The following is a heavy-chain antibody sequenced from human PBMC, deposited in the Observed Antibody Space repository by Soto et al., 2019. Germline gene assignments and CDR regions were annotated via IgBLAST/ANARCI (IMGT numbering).Heavy chain of an antibody. J-gene: IGHJ5*02. D-gene: IGHD6-13*01. CDR2: ISGSGGST. Sequence: GGSLRLSCAASGFTFSSYSMSWVRQAPWKGLEWVSAISGSGGSTYYADSVKGRFTISRDNSKKTLYLKMNSLRAEDTAVYYCAKGYVEGSSWYVRWFDPWGQGTLVTVCS. CDR3: AKGYVEGSSWYVRWFDP. V-gene: IGHV3-23*01. CDR1: GFTFSSYS.